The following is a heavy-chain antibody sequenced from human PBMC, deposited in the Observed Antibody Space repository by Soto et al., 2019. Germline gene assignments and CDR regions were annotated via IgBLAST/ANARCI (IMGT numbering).Heavy chain of an antibody. V-gene: IGHV3-30*18. J-gene: IGHJ4*02. CDR3: AKESSPPYCGGGSCYLGGWGY. D-gene: IGHD2-15*01. CDR2: ISFDGNNE. Sequence: QVHLVESGGGVVQPGRSLRLSCAGSGFTFRSYGMHWVRQAPGKELEWVALISFDGNNEYYADSVKGRFTISRDNSKNTPYLQMNSLRPEDTAVYYCAKESSPPYCGGGSCYLGGWGYWGQGTLVTVSS. CDR1: GFTFRSYG.